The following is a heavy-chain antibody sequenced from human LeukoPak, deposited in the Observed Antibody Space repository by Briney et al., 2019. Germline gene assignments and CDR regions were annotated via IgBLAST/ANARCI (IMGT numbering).Heavy chain of an antibody. D-gene: IGHD1-26*01. Sequence: SETLSLTCAVYGGSFRGYYWSWIRQPPGKGLEWIGEINHSGSTNYNPPLKSRVTISVDTSKNQFSLKLSSVTAADTAVYYCALTWGDYWGQGTLVTVSS. J-gene: IGHJ4*02. CDR1: GGSFRGYY. V-gene: IGHV4-34*01. CDR2: INHSGST. CDR3: ALTWGDY.